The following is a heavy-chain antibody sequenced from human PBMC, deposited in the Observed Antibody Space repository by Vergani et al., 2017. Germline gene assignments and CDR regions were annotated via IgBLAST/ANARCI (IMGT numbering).Heavy chain of an antibody. V-gene: IGHV4-61*02. J-gene: IGHJ4*02. CDR1: GGSISSGSYY. CDR2: LCPSGST. CDR3: ATGAGPFDI. D-gene: IGHD7-27*01. Sequence: QVQLQESGPGLVKPSQTLSLTCTVSGGSISSGSYYWSWIRQPAGKGLEWIGLLCPSGSTNYKPSLKSRVTMSIDTSKNQFSLKLTSVTAADTAVYYCATGAGPFDIWGQGTLVTVSS.